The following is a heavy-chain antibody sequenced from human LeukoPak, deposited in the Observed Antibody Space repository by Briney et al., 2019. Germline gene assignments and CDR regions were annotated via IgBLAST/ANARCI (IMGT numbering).Heavy chain of an antibody. CDR2: ISDSGST. Sequence: SETLSLTCTVSGGSISTYYWSWIRQPPGKGLEGIGFISDSGSTDYNPSLTSRVTISVDTSKNQFSLRLSSVTAADTAVYYCAGHLKKDGYNYYFDYWGQGTLVTVSS. CDR1: GGSISTYY. J-gene: IGHJ4*02. V-gene: IGHV4-59*08. CDR3: AGHLKKDGYNYYFDY. D-gene: IGHD5-24*01.